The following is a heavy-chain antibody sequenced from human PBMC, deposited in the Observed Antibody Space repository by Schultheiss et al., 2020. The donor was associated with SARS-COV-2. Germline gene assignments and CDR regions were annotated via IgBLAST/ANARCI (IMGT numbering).Heavy chain of an antibody. V-gene: IGHV3-30*01. CDR1: GFTFSSYA. CDR3: ARGRTGGYGMDV. CDR2: ISYDGSNK. Sequence: GGSLRLSCAASGFTFSSYAMSWVRQAPGKGLEWVAVISYDGSNKYYADSVKGRFTISRDNSKNTLYLQMNSLRAEDTAVYYCARGRTGGYGMDVWGQGTTVTVSS. D-gene: IGHD3-10*01. J-gene: IGHJ6*02.